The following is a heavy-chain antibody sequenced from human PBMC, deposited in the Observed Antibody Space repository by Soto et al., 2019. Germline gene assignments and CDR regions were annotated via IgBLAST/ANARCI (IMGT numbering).Heavy chain of an antibody. J-gene: IGHJ4*02. V-gene: IGHV4-30-2*01. CDR3: ARATVTRVDY. CDR1: GGSISSGGYS. Sequence: QLQLQESGSGLVKPSQTLSLTCAVSGGSISSGGYSWSWIRQPPGKGLEWIGYIYHSGSTYYNPSLMCRVPILVDRSKNQFSLKPSSVTAADTAVYYCARATVTRVDYWGQGTLVTVSS. D-gene: IGHD4-17*01. CDR2: IYHSGST.